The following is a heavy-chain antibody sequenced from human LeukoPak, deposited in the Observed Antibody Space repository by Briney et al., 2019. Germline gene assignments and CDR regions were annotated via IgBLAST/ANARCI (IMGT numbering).Heavy chain of an antibody. CDR1: GYNFISYE. CDR2: MNPETGFT. Sequence: ASVKVSCKASGYNFISYEINWVRQASGYGLEWMRRMNPETGFTGYAQKVRGRVTMTRDTSRNTAYMELSSLRPEDTAVYFCARGHTRSSGSLRTFDNWGQGTLVTVSS. J-gene: IGHJ4*02. D-gene: IGHD3-22*01. CDR3: ARGHTRSSGSLRTFDN. V-gene: IGHV1-8*01.